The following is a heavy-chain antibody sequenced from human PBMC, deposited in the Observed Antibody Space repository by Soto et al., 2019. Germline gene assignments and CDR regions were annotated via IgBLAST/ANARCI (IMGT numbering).Heavy chain of an antibody. D-gene: IGHD4-17*01. V-gene: IGHV1-2*02. CDR1: GYTFTDYY. CDR3: ARGGTTLSYAVDV. J-gene: IGHJ6*02. Sequence: ASVKVSCKASGYTFTDYYMHWVRQDPRQGLEWMGWINPNNGGANFAQKFQGRVIMTRDTSISAAYMELSSLTSDDSAVYYCARGGTTLSYAVDVWGQGTTVTVSS. CDR2: INPNNGGA.